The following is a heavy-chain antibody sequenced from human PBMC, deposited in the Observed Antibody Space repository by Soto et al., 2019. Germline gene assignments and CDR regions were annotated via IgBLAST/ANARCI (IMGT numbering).Heavy chain of an antibody. CDR3: ARSLAWELLFDY. V-gene: IGHV3-33*01. Sequence: QVQLVESGGGVVQPGGSLRLSCAASGFTFSSYGMHWVRQAPGKGLEWVAVIWYDGSNKYYADSVKGRFTISRDNSKNTLYLQMNCRRAEDTAVYYFARSLAWELLFDYWGQGTLVTVSS. J-gene: IGHJ4*02. CDR1: GFTFSSYG. D-gene: IGHD1-26*01. CDR2: IWYDGSNK.